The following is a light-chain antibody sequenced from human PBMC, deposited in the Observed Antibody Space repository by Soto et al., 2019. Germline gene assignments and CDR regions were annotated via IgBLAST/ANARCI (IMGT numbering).Light chain of an antibody. J-gene: IGKJ3*01. CDR2: DAS. Sequence: DIQMTQSPSSLSASVGDRVTITCQARQDITSYLNWYQHKPGKAPKLLIYDASILEAGVPLRFSGSGSGTDFTLTISSLQPEDVATYYCQHCNYLPIFGPGTTVDFK. CDR3: QHCNYLPI. V-gene: IGKV1-33*01. CDR1: QDITSY.